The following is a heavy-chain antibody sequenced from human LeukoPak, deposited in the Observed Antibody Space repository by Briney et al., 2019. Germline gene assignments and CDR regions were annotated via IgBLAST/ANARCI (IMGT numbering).Heavy chain of an antibody. CDR3: ARDATTVTPFDY. J-gene: IGHJ4*02. D-gene: IGHD4-4*01. CDR2: INPSGGST. Sequence: ASVKVSCKASGYTFTSYYMHWVRQAPGQGLEWMGIINPSGGSTSYAQKFQGRVTMTRDTSTNTVYMELSSLRSEDTAVYYCARDATTVTPFDYWGQGTLVTVSS. CDR1: GYTFTSYY. V-gene: IGHV1-46*01.